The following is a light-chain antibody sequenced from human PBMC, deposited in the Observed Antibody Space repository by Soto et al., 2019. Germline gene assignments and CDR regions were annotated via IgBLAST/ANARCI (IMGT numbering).Light chain of an antibody. CDR2: EGS. J-gene: IGLJ1*01. CDR3: CSYAGSSRFRV. CDR1: SSDVGSYNL. V-gene: IGLV2-23*01. Sequence: QSALTQPASVSGSPGQSITISCTGTSSDVGSYNLVSWYQQHPGKAPKLMIYEGSKRPSGVSNRFSGSKSGNTASLTISGLQAEDETDYYCCSYAGSSRFRVFGTGTKLTVL.